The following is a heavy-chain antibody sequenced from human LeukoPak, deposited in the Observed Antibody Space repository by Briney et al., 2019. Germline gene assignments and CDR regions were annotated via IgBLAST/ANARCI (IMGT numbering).Heavy chain of an antibody. Sequence: GASVKVSCKASGYTFTSYYMHWVRQAPGQGLECMGIINPSGGSKRYAQKFQGRVTMTRDTSTSTVYMELSSLRSEDTAVYYCATSTSYGQAADYWGQGTLVTVSS. CDR3: ATSTSYGQAADY. CDR2: INPSGGSK. D-gene: IGHD5-18*01. J-gene: IGHJ4*02. V-gene: IGHV1-46*01. CDR1: GYTFTSYY.